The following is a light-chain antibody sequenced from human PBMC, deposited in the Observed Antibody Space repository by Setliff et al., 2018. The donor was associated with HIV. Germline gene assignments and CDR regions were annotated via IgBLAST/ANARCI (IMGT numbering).Light chain of an antibody. V-gene: IGLV3-21*04. J-gene: IGLJ1*01. Sequence: SYELTQPPPVSVAPGKTARITCGGNNIGSKSVHWYQQKPGQAPVLVIYYDNDRPSGIPERFSGSNSGNTATLTISRVEAGDEADYYCQVWDSSSDHYVFGTGTKVTVL. CDR2: YDN. CDR3: QVWDSSSDHYV. CDR1: NIGSKS.